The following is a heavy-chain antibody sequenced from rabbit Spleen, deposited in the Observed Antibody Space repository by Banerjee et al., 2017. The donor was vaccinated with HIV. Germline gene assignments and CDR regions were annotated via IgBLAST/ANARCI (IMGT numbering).Heavy chain of an antibody. CDR3: ARDKELDIWGYEFDL. Sequence: EESGGGLVKPGGTLTLTCKASGFSLFSYWMCWVRQAPGKGLDLIGCIYAGDGSTDYTNWVNGRFTISKTSSTVDLKMTSLTAADTATYFCARDKELDIWGYEFDLWGPGTLVTLS. J-gene: IGHJ4*01. CDR1: GFSLFSYW. V-gene: IGHV1S42*01. D-gene: IGHD3-1*01. CDR2: IYAGDGST.